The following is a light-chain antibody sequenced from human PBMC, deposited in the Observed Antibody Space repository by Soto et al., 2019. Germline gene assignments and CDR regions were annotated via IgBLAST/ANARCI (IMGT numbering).Light chain of an antibody. CDR3: QQYNNWPLTWT. J-gene: IGKJ1*01. V-gene: IGKV3-15*01. CDR1: QSVSSN. CDR2: GAS. Sequence: EIVMTQSPATLSVSPGERATLSCRASQSVSSNLAWYQQKPGQAPRLLIYGASTRATGIPARFSGSGSGTEFTRTISSLQSEDFAVYYWQQYNNWPLTWTFGQGTKVEIK.